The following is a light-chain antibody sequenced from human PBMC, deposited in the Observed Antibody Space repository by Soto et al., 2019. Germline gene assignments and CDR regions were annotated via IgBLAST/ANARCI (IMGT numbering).Light chain of an antibody. Sequence: EIVLTQSPGTLSLSPGERATLSCRASQSVSSRYLAWYQQKPGQAPRLLIYGASSRATGIPDRFSGSGSGTDFTLTTSRLEPEDFAVYYCQQYDSPSGFIFGPGTKVDIK. V-gene: IGKV3-20*01. CDR3: QQYDSPSGFI. CDR2: GAS. CDR1: QSVSSRY. J-gene: IGKJ3*01.